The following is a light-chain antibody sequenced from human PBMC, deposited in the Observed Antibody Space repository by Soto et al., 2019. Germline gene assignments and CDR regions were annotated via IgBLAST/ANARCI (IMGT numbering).Light chain of an antibody. CDR2: GAF. CDR3: QQYNKWLTWT. J-gene: IGKJ1*01. V-gene: IGKV3-15*01. Sequence: EIVMTQSPATLSVSPGERATLSCRASQNINSNLAWYQQKPGQGPRLLIYGAFTRATGVPDRFTGSGSGTEFTLTISSLRSEDFAVYYCQQYNKWLTWTFGQGTKVEIK. CDR1: QNINSN.